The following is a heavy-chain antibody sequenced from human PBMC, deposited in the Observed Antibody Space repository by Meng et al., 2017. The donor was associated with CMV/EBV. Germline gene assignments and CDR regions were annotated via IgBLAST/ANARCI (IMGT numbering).Heavy chain of an antibody. Sequence: SETLSLTCTVSGGSISSSSYYWGWIRQPPGKGLEWIGSIYYSGSTYYNPSLKSRVTISVDTSKNQFFLKLSSVTAADTAVYYCARDRSGYDFWSGYYGYFDYWGQGTLVTVSS. CDR2: IYYSGST. CDR3: ARDRSGYDFWSGYYGYFDY. CDR1: GGSISSSSYY. D-gene: IGHD3-3*01. V-gene: IGHV4-39*07. J-gene: IGHJ4*02.